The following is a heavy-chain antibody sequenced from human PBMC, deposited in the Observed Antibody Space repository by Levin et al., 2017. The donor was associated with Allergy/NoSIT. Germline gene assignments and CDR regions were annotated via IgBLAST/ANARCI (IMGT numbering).Heavy chain of an antibody. D-gene: IGHD3-16*01. V-gene: IGHV1-69*04. CDR1: GTSFKSYV. CDR2: IIPMLGIP. J-gene: IGHJ4*02. Sequence: KISCKASGTSFKSYVFHWVRQAPGQGLQWMGRIIPMLGIPKYAQKFQDRVTFTADTSTNTVYMELHSLTFEDTALYYCARFGAGLRFDYWGQGSPVTVSS. CDR3: ARFGAGLRFDY.